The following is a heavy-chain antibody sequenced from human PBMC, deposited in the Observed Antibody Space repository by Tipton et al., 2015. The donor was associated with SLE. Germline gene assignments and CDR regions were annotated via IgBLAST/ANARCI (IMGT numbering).Heavy chain of an antibody. Sequence: TLSLTCAVYGGSFSGYYWSWIRQPPGKGLEWIGEINHSRSTNYNPSLKSRVTISVDTSKNQFSLKLSSVTAADTAVYYCARGHEYSSSDYWGQGTLVTVSS. V-gene: IGHV4-34*01. CDR1: GGSFSGYY. J-gene: IGHJ4*02. D-gene: IGHD6-6*01. CDR3: ARGHEYSSSDY. CDR2: INHSRST.